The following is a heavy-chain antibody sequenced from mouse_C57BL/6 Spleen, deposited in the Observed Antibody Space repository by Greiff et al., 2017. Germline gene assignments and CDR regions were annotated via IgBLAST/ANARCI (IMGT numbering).Heavy chain of an antibody. CDR3: ARGGSNYGYFYV. D-gene: IGHD1-1*01. CDR1: GYAFSSSW. J-gene: IGHJ1*03. CDR2: MYSGDGDT. Sequence: QVQLQQSGPELVKPGASVKISCKASGYAFSSSWMNWVKQRPGKGLEWLGRMYSGDGDTNYNGKFKGKATLTADKSSSTSYMQLSSLTSEDSAVYFCARGGSNYGYFYVWCTGTTVTVSS. V-gene: IGHV1-82*01.